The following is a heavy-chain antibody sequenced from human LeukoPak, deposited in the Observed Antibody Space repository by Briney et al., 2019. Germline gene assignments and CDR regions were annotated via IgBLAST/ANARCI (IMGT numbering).Heavy chain of an antibody. J-gene: IGHJ3*02. CDR1: RFTFSSYW. V-gene: IGHV3-74*01. CDR3: AGGNAHALDI. CDR2: INTDESGT. Sequence: PGGSLRLSCAASRFTFSSYWMHWVRQAPGKGLVWVSRINTDESGTSYADSVKGRFTISRDNAKNTLYLQMNSLRAEDTAVYYCAGGNAHALDIWGQGTMVTVSS. D-gene: IGHD1-1*01.